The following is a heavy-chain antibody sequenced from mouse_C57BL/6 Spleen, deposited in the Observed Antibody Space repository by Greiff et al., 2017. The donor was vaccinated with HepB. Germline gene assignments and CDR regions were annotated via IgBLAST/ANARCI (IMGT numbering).Heavy chain of an antibody. J-gene: IGHJ2*01. CDR1: GYTFTSYW. CDR2: IYPGNSDT. D-gene: IGHD2-3*01. V-gene: IGHV1-5*01. CDR3: TRGDGYYPYFDD. Sequence: EVQRVESGTVLARPGASVKMSCKTSGYTFTSYWMHWVKQRPGQGLEWIGAIYPGNSDTSYNQKVKGKAKLTAVTSASTAYMELSSLTNEDSAVYYCTRGDGYYPYFDDWGQGTTLTVSS.